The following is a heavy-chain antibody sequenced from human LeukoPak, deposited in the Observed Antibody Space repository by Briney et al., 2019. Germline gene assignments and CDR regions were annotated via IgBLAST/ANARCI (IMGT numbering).Heavy chain of an antibody. CDR1: GYTFTGYY. CDR2: INPNSGGT. J-gene: IGHJ4*02. V-gene: IGHV1-2*06. D-gene: IGHD4-17*01. CDR3: AITDASVTTDY. Sequence: ASVKVSCKASGYTFTGYYMHWVRQAPGQGLEWMGRINPNSGGTNYAQKFQGRVTMTRDTSISTAYMELSRLRSEDTAVYYCAITDASVTTDYWGQGTLVTVSS.